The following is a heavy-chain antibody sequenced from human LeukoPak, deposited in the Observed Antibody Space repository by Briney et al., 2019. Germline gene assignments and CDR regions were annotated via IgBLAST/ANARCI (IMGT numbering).Heavy chain of an antibody. CDR2: INHSGST. D-gene: IGHD6-13*01. V-gene: IGHV4-34*01. Sequence: PSETLSLTCAVYGGSFSGYYWSWIRQPPGKGLEWIGEINHSGSTNYNPSLKSRVTISVDTSKNQFSLKLSSVTAADTAVYYCARLRVAAAAYDYWGQGTLVTVSS. J-gene: IGHJ4*02. CDR3: ARLRVAAAAYDY. CDR1: GGSFSGYY.